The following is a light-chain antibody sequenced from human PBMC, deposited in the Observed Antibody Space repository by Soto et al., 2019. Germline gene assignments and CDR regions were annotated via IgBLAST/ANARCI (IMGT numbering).Light chain of an antibody. CDR3: RSYTTSNTPYV. V-gene: IGLV2-8*01. CDR2: AVT. CDR1: SSDVGGQNY. J-gene: IGLJ1*01. Sequence: QSALTQPPSASGSPGQSVAISCTGTSSDVGGQNYVSWYQQHPGKAPKLIIYAVTERPSGVPDRFSGSKSGNTASLTVSGLHTPDEPHYPSRSYTTSNTPYVFGTGTKVTVL.